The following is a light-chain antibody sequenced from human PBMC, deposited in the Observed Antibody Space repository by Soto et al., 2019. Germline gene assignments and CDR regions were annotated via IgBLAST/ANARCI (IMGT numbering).Light chain of an antibody. CDR1: SRDVGSYNL. V-gene: IGLV2-23*02. CDR3: CSYGGRSTYV. Sequence: QSVLTQPSSVSGSPGQLITLHCTGTSRDVGSYNLVSWYQQHPGKAPKLMIYEVSKRPSGVSNRFSGSKSANTASLTISGLQADDEADYYCCSYGGRSTYVFGTGTKVTVL. J-gene: IGLJ1*01. CDR2: EVS.